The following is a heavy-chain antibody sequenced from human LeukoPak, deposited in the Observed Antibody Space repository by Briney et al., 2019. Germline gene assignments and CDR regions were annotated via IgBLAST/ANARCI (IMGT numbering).Heavy chain of an antibody. CDR1: GGSFSGYY. J-gene: IGHJ2*01. Sequence: KTSETLSLTCAVYGGSFSGYYWSWIRQPPGKGLEWIGEINHSGSTNYNPSHKSRVTISVDTSKNQFSLKLSSVTAADTAVYYCARGPRRGYYDSSGPHGYLDLWGRGTLVTVSS. D-gene: IGHD3-22*01. CDR2: INHSGST. V-gene: IGHV4-34*01. CDR3: ARGPRRGYYDSSGPHGYLDL.